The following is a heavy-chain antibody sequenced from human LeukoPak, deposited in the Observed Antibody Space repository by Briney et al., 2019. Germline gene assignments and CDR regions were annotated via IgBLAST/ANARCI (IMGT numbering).Heavy chain of an antibody. J-gene: IGHJ3*02. V-gene: IGHV3-7*01. CDR2: IKYDGNEM. CDR3: ARPMVRGGHAFDI. CDR1: GFTFSIYW. Sequence: GGSLRLSCTASGFTFSIYWMSWVRQAPGKGPEWVANIKYDGNEMHYVDSVKGRFTISRDNSKNTLYLQMNSLRAEDTAVYYCARPMVRGGHAFDIWGQGTMVTVSS. D-gene: IGHD3-10*01.